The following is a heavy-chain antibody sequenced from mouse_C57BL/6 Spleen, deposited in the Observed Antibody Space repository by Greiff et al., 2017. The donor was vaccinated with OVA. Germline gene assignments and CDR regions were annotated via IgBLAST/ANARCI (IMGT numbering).Heavy chain of an antibody. CDR1: GYTFTSYW. CDR3: ASEDYYGSRGGYFDV. V-gene: IGHV1-59*01. CDR2: IDPSDSYT. Sequence: QVQLQQPGAELVRPGTSVKLSCKASGYTFTSYWMHWVKQRPGQGLEWIGVIDPSDSYTNYNQKFKGKATLTVDTSSSTAYLQLSSLTSEDSAVFYCASEDYYGSRGGYFDVWGTGTTVTVSS. J-gene: IGHJ1*03. D-gene: IGHD1-1*01.